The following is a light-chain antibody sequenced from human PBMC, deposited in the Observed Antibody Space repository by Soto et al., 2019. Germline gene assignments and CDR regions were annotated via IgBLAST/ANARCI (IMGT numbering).Light chain of an antibody. CDR2: KTS. CDR1: QSISIY. CDR3: QHYNGYPIT. V-gene: IGKV1-5*03. Sequence: DIQMTQSPSTLSASVGDRVTITCRASQSISIYLAWYQQKPGRAPKVLIYKTSTLESGVPSRFSGSGSGTEFTLTVSSLQPDDFATYYCQHYNGYPITFGGGTKLELK. J-gene: IGKJ4*01.